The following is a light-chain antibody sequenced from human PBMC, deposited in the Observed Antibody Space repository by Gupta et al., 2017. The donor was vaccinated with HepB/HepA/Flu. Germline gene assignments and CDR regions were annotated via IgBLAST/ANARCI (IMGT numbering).Light chain of an antibody. CDR3: QQNDSSPPNI. J-gene: IGKJ2*01. CDR1: QGISTF. CDR2: SAS. Sequence: DIQMTQSPSSLSASVGDRVTITCRASQGISTFLNWYQQKPGRAPKVLIYSASSWQSGVPSRFSGSGYGTDFTLTISRRQPEDSATYYCQQNDSSPPNIFGQGTKLEI. V-gene: IGKV1-39*01.